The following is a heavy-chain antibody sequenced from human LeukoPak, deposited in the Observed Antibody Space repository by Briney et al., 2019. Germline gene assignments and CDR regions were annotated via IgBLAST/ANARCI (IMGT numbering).Heavy chain of an antibody. J-gene: IGHJ4*02. V-gene: IGHV1-2*02. Sequence: GASVKVSCKASGYTFTGYYMHWVRQAPGQGLEWMGWINPNSGGTNYAQKFQGRVTMTRDTSISTAYMELSRLRSDDTAVYYCARVEVLESGSYLFDYWGQGTLVTVSS. CDR2: INPNSGGT. D-gene: IGHD1-26*01. CDR3: ARVEVLESGSYLFDY. CDR1: GYTFTGYY.